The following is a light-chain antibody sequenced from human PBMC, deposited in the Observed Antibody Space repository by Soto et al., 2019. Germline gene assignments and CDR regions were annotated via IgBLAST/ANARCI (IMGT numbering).Light chain of an antibody. CDR2: GAS. CDR3: QQYNNWPLT. CDR1: QSISSS. J-gene: IGKJ4*01. V-gene: IGKV3-15*01. Sequence: EIVLTQSPATLSVSPGERATLSRTSQSISSSLAWYQQKPGQAPRLLIYGASTRATGIPPKFSGSGSGTEFTLTISSLQSEDFAVYYCQQYNNWPLTFGGGTKVGIK.